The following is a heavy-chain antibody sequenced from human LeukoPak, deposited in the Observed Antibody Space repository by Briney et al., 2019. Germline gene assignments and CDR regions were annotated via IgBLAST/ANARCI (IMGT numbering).Heavy chain of an antibody. V-gene: IGHV4-34*01. J-gene: IGHJ5*02. CDR2: INYTGST. CDR3: AQVAGYLPTRWFDP. Sequence: SETLSLTCAVYGGSFSGFYWSWIRHVPGKGLEWIGEINYTGSTSYNPSLKSRVTISVDTSQNQFFLLLTSVTAADTAVYYCAQVAGYLPTRWFDPWGQGTHVTVSS. CDR1: GGSFSGFY. D-gene: IGHD6-25*01.